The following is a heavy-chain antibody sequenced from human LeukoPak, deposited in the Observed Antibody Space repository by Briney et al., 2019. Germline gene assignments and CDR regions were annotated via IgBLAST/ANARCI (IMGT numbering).Heavy chain of an antibody. J-gene: IGHJ4*02. D-gene: IGHD3-9*01. CDR2: ISYSGNT. V-gene: IGHV4-39*01. CDR1: GGSISRDSYF. CDR3: ARGPTIDYDILTGYYYFDY. Sequence: SETLSLTCTVSGGSISRDSYFWGWIRQPPGKGLEWIGSISYSGNTYYNLSLKSRVTISVDTSKNQFSLKLSSVTAADTAVYYCARGPTIDYDILTGYYYFDYWGQGTLVTVSS.